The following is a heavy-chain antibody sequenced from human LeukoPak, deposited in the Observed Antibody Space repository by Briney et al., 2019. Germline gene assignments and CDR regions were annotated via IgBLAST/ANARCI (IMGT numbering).Heavy chain of an antibody. J-gene: IGHJ4*02. CDR1: GDSISNYY. CDR2: IYTSGST. Sequence: PSETLSLTCTVSGDSISNYYWSWIRQPAGKGLEWIGRIYTSGSTNYNPSLKSRVTMSVDTSKNQFSLKLSSVTAADTAVYYCARVVPEYSSGGGFDYWGQGTLVTVSS. V-gene: IGHV4-4*07. CDR3: ARVVPEYSSGGGFDY. D-gene: IGHD6-19*01.